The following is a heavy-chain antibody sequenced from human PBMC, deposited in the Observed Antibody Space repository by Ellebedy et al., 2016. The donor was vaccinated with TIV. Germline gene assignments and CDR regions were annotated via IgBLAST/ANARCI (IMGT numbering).Heavy chain of an antibody. CDR2: IIPIFGTA. D-gene: IGHD3-22*01. Sequence: ASVKVSCKASGGTFSSYAISWVRQAPGQGLEWMGGIIPIFGTANYAQKFQGRVTMTRDTSTSTVYMELSSLRSEDTAVYYCASEYGGSGSLFDYWGQGTLVTVSS. J-gene: IGHJ4*02. CDR1: GGTFSSYA. CDR3: ASEYGGSGSLFDY. V-gene: IGHV1-69*05.